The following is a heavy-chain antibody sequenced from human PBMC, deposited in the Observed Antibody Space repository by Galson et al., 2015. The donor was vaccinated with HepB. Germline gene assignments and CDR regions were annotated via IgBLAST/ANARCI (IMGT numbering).Heavy chain of an antibody. Sequence: QSGAEVKKPGESLKISCKGSGYSFTSYWIGWVRQMPGKGLEWMGIIYPGDSDTRYSPSFQGQVTISADKSISTAYLQWSSLKASDTAVYSCARPTWGGSSSLPKAFDIWGQGTMVTVSS. D-gene: IGHD7-27*01. CDR1: GYSFTSYW. V-gene: IGHV5-51*03. CDR2: IYPGDSDT. J-gene: IGHJ3*02. CDR3: ARPTWGGSSSLPKAFDI.